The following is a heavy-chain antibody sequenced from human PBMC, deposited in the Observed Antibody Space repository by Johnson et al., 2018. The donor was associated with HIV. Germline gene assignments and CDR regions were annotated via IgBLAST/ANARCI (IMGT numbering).Heavy chain of an antibody. CDR2: ISSSGSTI. D-gene: IGHD6-19*01. J-gene: IGHJ3*02. V-gene: IGHV3-11*04. CDR3: ARDRLYSSGWYGTDAFDI. Sequence: QVQLVESGGGVVQPGRSLRLSCAVSGITFSDYYMNWIRQAPGKGLDWVSYISSSGSTIYYADSVKGRFTISRDNSKNTLYLQMNSLRAEDTAVYYCARDRLYSSGWYGTDAFDIWGQGTMVTVSS. CDR1: GITFSDYY.